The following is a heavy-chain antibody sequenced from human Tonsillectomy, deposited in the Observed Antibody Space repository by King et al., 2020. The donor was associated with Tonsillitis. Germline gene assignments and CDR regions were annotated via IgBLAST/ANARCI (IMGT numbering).Heavy chain of an antibody. CDR1: GDSISSSTYY. Sequence: LQLQESGPGLVKPSETLSLTCAVSGDSISSSTYYWGWIRQPPGKGLEWIGNIYDSGNTYYNPSLKSRVTISVDTSKSQFSLKLSSVTAADTAMYYCARHPDCELVPDCVFDYWGQGTLVTVSS. CDR2: IYDSGNT. V-gene: IGHV4-39*01. D-gene: IGHD6-6*01. CDR3: ARHPDCELVPDCVFDY. J-gene: IGHJ4*02.